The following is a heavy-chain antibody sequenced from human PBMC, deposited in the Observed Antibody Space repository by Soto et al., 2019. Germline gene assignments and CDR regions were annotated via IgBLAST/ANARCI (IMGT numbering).Heavy chain of an antibody. D-gene: IGHD4-17*01. V-gene: IGHV3-23*01. CDR3: ANVPLRLYYFDY. CDR2: VSAGGDNT. CDR1: GFTFANYA. J-gene: IGHJ4*02. Sequence: PGGSLRLSCTASGFTFANYAMHWVRQAPGKGLEWVSRVSAGGDNTDYADAVKGRFTISRDNSKNTLFLQMTSLRAEDTALYYGANVPLRLYYFDYWGRETMVTVPS.